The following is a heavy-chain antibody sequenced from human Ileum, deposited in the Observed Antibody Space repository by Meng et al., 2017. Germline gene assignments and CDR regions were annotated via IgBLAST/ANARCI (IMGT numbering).Heavy chain of an antibody. CDR1: GYSFSSYA. D-gene: IGHD3-10*01. CDR3: VRGNGPGAYLLDY. V-gene: IGHV1-3*01. J-gene: IGHJ4*02. Sequence: VHLGRSGAGVKEPGASCEISCKALGYSFSSYAMHWGRQAPGQRLEWLGVMDAGNGFARYSQKFQGRVTIIRDTSANTDYMELCSLTSEDTAIYFCVRGNGPGAYLLDYWGQGALVTVSS. CDR2: MDAGNGFA.